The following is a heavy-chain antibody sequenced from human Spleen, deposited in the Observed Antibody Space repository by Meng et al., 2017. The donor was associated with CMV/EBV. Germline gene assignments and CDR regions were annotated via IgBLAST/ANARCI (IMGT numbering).Heavy chain of an antibody. CDR1: GFTFSSYE. Sequence: GESLKISCAASGFTFSSYEMNLVRQAPGKGLEWVSAISSSGYSINYADSVKGRFTISRDNAKNSLFLQMNSLRAKDTAVYYCARTTRGYSFGSFDYWGQGTLVTVSS. CDR3: ARTTRGYSFGSFDY. V-gene: IGHV3-48*03. J-gene: IGHJ4*02. CDR2: ISSSGYSI. D-gene: IGHD5-12*01.